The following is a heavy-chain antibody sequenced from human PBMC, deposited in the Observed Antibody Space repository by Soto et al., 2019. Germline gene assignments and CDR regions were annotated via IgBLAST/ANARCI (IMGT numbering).Heavy chain of an antibody. J-gene: IGHJ6*02. D-gene: IGHD3-9*01. CDR2: IGGSGRNT. Sequence: EVQLLESGEGLVQPGGSLQLSCAASGFTFSNHAMSWVRQAPGKGLEWVSGIGGSGRNTYYADSVKGRFTISRDNSQNTLFLQINSLRAEDTAEYYWARVLRYFDTPYGMDVWSQGTTVT. V-gene: IGHV3-23*01. CDR1: GFTFSNHA. CDR3: ARVLRYFDTPYGMDV.